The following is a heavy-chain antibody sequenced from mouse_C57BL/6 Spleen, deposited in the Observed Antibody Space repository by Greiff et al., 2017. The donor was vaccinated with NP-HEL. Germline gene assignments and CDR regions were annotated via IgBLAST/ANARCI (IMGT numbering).Heavy chain of an antibody. D-gene: IGHD2-4*01. CDR2: IYPGSGST. Sequence: VQLQQPGAELVKPGASVKMSCKASGYTFTSYWITWVKQRPGQGLEWIGDIYPGSGSTNYNEKFKSRATLTVDTSSSTAYMQLSSLTSEDSAVYYCARSGNRDYDGGGYFDYWGQGTTLTVSS. J-gene: IGHJ2*01. CDR3: ARSGNRDYDGGGYFDY. CDR1: GYTFTSYW. V-gene: IGHV1-55*01.